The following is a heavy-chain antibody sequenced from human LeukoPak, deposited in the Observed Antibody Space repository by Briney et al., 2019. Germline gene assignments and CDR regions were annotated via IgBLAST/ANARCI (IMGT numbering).Heavy chain of an antibody. D-gene: IGHD1-7*01. CDR2: IYYSGST. Sequence: SETLPLTCTVSGGSISSYYWSWIRQPPGKGLEWIGYIYYSGSTNYNPSLKSRVTISVDTSKNQFSLELSSVTAADTAVYYCARKLGDVWGQGTTVTVSS. V-gene: IGHV4-59*08. J-gene: IGHJ6*02. CDR3: ARKLGDV. CDR1: GGSISSYY.